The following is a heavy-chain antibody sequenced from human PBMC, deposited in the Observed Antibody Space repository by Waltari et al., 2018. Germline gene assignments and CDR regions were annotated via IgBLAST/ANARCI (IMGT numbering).Heavy chain of an antibody. V-gene: IGHV1-69-2*01. J-gene: IGHJ3*02. Sequence: VQLVQSGAEVKKPGASVKVSCKASGYTFTDYYMHWVQQAPGKGLEWMGRVEPEDGETIYAEKFQGRVTITADTSTDTAYMELSSLRSEDTAVYYCAGDTRGDNAFDIWGQGTMVTVSS. CDR3: AGDTRGDNAFDI. CDR1: GYTFTDYY. CDR2: VEPEDGET. D-gene: IGHD3-10*01.